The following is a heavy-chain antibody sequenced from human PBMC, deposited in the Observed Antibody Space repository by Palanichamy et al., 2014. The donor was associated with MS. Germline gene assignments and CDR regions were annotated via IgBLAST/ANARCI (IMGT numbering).Heavy chain of an antibody. CDR3: AKDSYLDV. J-gene: IGHJ6*03. CDR2: ISGSGFIT. CDR1: GLIFDNFA. V-gene: IGHV3-23*01. Sequence: EVQLLESGGDLLQPGGSLRLSCAASGLIFDNFAMSWVRQAPGKGLEWVSTISGSGFITNYADSVRGRFTISRDNSKKMLFLQMNSLRPEDTAVYYCAKDSYLDVWGKGTTVTIAS.